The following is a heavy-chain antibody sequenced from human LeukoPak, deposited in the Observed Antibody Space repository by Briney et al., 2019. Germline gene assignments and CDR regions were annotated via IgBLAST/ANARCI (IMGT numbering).Heavy chain of an antibody. J-gene: IGHJ4*02. V-gene: IGHV4-39*01. D-gene: IGHD4-17*01. CDR1: GGSISSSSYY. CDR2: IYYSGST. CDR3: APRRHGDYYLGDY. Sequence: SETLSLTCTVSGGSISSSSYYWGWIRQPPGKGLEWIGSIYYSGSTYYSPSLKSRVTISVDTSKNQFSLKLSSVTAADTAVYYCAPRRHGDYYLGDYWGQGTLVTVSS.